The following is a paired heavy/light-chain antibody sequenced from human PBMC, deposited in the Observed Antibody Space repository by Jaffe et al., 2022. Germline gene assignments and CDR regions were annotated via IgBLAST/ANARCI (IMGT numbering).Light chain of an antibody. V-gene: IGKV3-15*01. CDR2: GVS. CDR1: QSVSSK. Sequence: EIVLTQSPATLSVSPGERATLSCRASQSVSSKLAWYQQKTGQAPRLLIHGVSTRATGIPARFSGSESGTDFTLTISSLQSEDFAVYYCQQYNDWPLTFGGGTKVEIK. J-gene: IGKJ4*01. CDR3: QQYNDWPLT.
Heavy chain of an antibody. CDR2: ISFDGSGK. D-gene: IGHD7-27*01. CDR1: GFTFSNYA. CDR3: ARDFMPGSGRNWATNRFDP. V-gene: IGHV3-30*03. Sequence: QVQLVESGGGVVQPGGSQRLSCAASGFTFSNYAMHWVRQAPGKGLEWVAVISFDGSGKFYTDSVKGRYTISRDNSKNTLYLQMNGLRAEDTAVYYCARDFMPGSGRNWATNRFDPWGQGTLVAVSS. J-gene: IGHJ5*02.